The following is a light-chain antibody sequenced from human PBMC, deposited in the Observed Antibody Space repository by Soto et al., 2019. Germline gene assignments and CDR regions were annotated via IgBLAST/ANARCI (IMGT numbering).Light chain of an antibody. V-gene: IGKV1-17*03. CDR1: QEITNY. CDR3: LQHNTYPFS. J-gene: IGKJ4*01. Sequence: DIQMTQSPYAVSASVGDSVTITCRASQEITNYLAWFQQKPGKVPKRLIYGASTLQSGVPSRFSGSGFGTEFTLTISSLQPEDFATYYCLQHNTYPFSFGGGTRVEIK. CDR2: GAS.